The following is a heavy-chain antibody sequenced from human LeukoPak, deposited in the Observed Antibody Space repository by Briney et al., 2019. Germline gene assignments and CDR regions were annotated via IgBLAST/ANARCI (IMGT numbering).Heavy chain of an antibody. Sequence: GGSLRLSCATSGFTFSNYWMNWVRQAPGKGLEWVSFISSSRSYIYYADSVKGRFTISRDNAKNSLYLQMNSLRAEDTAVYYCARFIAAPYYFDYWGRGTLVTVSS. CDR2: ISSSRSYI. CDR3: ARFIAAPYYFDY. V-gene: IGHV3-21*01. J-gene: IGHJ4*02. CDR1: GFTFSNYW. D-gene: IGHD6-13*01.